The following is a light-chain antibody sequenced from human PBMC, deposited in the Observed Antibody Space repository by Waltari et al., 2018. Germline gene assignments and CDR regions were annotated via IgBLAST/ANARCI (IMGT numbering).Light chain of an antibody. V-gene: IGKV3-11*01. CDR3: QQRSNVLFA. CDR1: QRVSSF. J-gene: IGKJ3*01. Sequence: EVVLTQSPATLSLSPGERATLSCRARQRVSSFLPWYQQKPGQAPRLLIYDASNRATGIPARFSGSGSGTDFTLTISSLEPEDFAVYYCQQRSNVLFAFGPGTKVDFK. CDR2: DAS.